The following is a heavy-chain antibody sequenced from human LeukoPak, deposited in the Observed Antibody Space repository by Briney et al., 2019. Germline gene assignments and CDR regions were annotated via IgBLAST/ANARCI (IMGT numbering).Heavy chain of an antibody. CDR2: LSDSGGST. D-gene: IGHD3-16*01. V-gene: IGHV3-23*01. J-gene: IGHJ4*02. CDR1: GFTFSSYA. CDR3: AKAYYSDC. Sequence: GGSLRLSCAASGFTFSSYAMSWVRQAPGKGLEWVSGLSDSGGSTYYADSVKGRFTISRDNSKNTLYLQMNSLRAEGTAVYYCAKAYYSDCWGQGTLVTVSS.